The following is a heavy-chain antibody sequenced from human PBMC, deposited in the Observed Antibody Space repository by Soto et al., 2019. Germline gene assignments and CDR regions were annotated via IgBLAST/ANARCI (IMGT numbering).Heavy chain of an antibody. V-gene: IGHV4-59*01. CDR2: IYYSGST. J-gene: IGHJ3*02. CDR3: ARAGYCSGGSCYSDAFDI. CDR1: GGSISSYY. Sequence: KTSETLSLTCTVSGGSISSYYWSWIRQPPGKGLEWIGYIYYSGSTNYNPSLKSRVTISVDTSKNQFSLKLSSVTAADTAVYYCARAGYCSGGSCYSDAFDIWGQGTMVTVSS. D-gene: IGHD2-15*01.